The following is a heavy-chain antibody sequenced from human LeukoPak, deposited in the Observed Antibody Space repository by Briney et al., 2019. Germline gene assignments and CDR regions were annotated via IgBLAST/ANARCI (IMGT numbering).Heavy chain of an antibody. CDR1: GGTFSSYA. D-gene: IGHD6-19*01. J-gene: IGHJ4*02. V-gene: IGHV1-69*04. Sequence: SVKVFCKASGGTFSSYAISWVRQAPGQGLEWMGRIIPILGIANYAQKFQGRVTITADKSTSTAYMELSSLRSEDTAVYYCARDAGLIAVAYPDYWGQGTLVTVSS. CDR3: ARDAGLIAVAYPDY. CDR2: IIPILGIA.